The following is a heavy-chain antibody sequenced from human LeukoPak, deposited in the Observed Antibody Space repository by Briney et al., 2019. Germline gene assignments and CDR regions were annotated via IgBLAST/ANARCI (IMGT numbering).Heavy chain of an antibody. Sequence: SQTLSLTCTVSGGSVSSGDYSWSWIRQPPGKGLEWIGYIYYSGSTYYNPSLKSRVTISVDTSKNQFSLKLSSVTAADTAVYYCARMAYGDYVLDYWGQGTLVTVSS. CDR1: GGSVSSGDYS. D-gene: IGHD4-17*01. V-gene: IGHV4-30-4*01. CDR2: IYYSGST. CDR3: ARMAYGDYVLDY. J-gene: IGHJ4*02.